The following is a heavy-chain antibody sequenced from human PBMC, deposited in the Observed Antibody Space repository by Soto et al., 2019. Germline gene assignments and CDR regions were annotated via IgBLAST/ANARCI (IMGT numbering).Heavy chain of an antibody. D-gene: IGHD5-12*01. Sequence: SETLSLTCTVSGGSISSGDYYWSWIRQPPGKGLEWIGDIYYSGSTYYNPSLKSRVTISVDKSKNQFSLKLSSVTAADTAVYYYARYSGYDSVPTDAFDIWGQGTMVTVSS. J-gene: IGHJ3*02. V-gene: IGHV4-30-4*01. CDR3: ARYSGYDSVPTDAFDI. CDR1: GGSISSGDYY. CDR2: IYYSGST.